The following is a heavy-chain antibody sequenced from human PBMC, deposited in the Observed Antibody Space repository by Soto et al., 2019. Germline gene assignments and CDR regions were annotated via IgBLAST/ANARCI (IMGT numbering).Heavy chain of an antibody. V-gene: IGHV6-1*01. D-gene: IGHD6-13*01. CDR1: GDSVSSNSAA. J-gene: IGHJ5*02. Sequence: LSLTCAISGDSVSSNSAAWNWIRQSPSRGLEWLGRTYYRSKWYNDYAVSVKSRITINPDTSKNQFSLQLNSVTPEDTAVYYCAREAAAAGPLHWFDPWGQGTLVTVSS. CDR2: TYYRSKWYN. CDR3: AREAAAAGPLHWFDP.